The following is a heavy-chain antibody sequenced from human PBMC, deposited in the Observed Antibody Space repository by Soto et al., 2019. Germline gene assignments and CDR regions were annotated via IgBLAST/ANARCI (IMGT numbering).Heavy chain of an antibody. Sequence: GGSLRLSCAASGFTFSSYSMNWVRQAPGKGLEWVSSISSSSSYIYYADSVKGRFTISRDNAKNSLYLQMNSLRAEDTAVYYCARAYQGAGMGFDVFDFWGKGTMVTVSS. D-gene: IGHD6-13*01. CDR1: GFTFSSYS. CDR2: ISSSSSYI. CDR3: ARAYQGAGMGFDVFDF. V-gene: IGHV3-21*01. J-gene: IGHJ3*01.